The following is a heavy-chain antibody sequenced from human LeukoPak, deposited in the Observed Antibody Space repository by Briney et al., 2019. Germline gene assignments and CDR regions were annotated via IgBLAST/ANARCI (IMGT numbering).Heavy chain of an antibody. CDR3: ARGAWSIAAAGYDY. V-gene: IGHV3-15*05. CDR1: GFTFSNAW. Sequence: GGSLRLSCAASGFTFSNAWMSWVRQAPGKGLEWVGRIKSKTDGGTTDYAAPVKGRFTISRDDSKNTLYLQMNSLRAEDTAVYYCARGAWSIAAAGYDYWGQGTLVTVSS. CDR2: IKSKTDGGTT. D-gene: IGHD6-13*01. J-gene: IGHJ4*02.